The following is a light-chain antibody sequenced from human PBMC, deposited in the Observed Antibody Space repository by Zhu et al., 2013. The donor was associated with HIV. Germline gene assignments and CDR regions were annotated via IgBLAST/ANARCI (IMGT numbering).Light chain of an antibody. V-gene: IGKV1-5*01. CDR1: QSVSTW. J-gene: IGKJ1*01. CDR2: AAS. CDR3: QQANSFSGT. Sequence: DTQMTQSPSTLSASVGDRVTMTCRASQSVSTWVAWYQHKPGKAPKLLIYAASTLQTGVPSRFSGSGSGTEFTLTISSLQPEDFATYYCQQANSFSGTFGQGTKVEI.